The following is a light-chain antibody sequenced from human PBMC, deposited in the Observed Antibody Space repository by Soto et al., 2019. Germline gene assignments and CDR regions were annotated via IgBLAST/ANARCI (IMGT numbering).Light chain of an antibody. CDR3: SSYTSSTTWV. CDR2: DVS. CDR1: SSDVGGYNS. Sequence: QPVLTQPASVSGSPEQSITISCTGTSSDVGGYNSVSWYQQHPDKAPKLMIYDVSNRPSGVSNRFSGSKSGNTASLTISGLQAEDEADYYCSSYTSSTTWVFGGGTKLTVL. V-gene: IGLV2-14*01. J-gene: IGLJ3*02.